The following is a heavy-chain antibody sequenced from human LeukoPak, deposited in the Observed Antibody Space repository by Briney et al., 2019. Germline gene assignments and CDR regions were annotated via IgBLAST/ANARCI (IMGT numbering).Heavy chain of an antibody. D-gene: IGHD6-6*01. V-gene: IGHV4-61*02. J-gene: IGHJ4*02. Sequence: PSETLSLTCTVSGDSISSGSYYWSWIRQPAGKGLEWIGRIYTSGSTNYNPSLKSRVTISVDTSKNQFSLKLSSVTAADTAVYYCARGPGGSSSSDFDYWGQGTLVTVSS. CDR2: IYTSGST. CDR3: ARGPGGSSSSDFDY. CDR1: GDSISSGSYY.